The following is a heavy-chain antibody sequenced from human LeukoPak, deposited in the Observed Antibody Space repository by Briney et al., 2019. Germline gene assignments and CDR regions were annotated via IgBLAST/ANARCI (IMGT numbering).Heavy chain of an antibody. CDR2: ISAYNGNT. CDR3: ARLPTIAAPAWTYQPFDP. Sequence: ASVEVSCKTSGYIFTNYGINWVRQAPGQGLEWMGWISAYNGNTKYAQKLQGRVTMTTDTSTSTAYMELRSLRSDDTAVYYCARLPTIAAPAWTYQPFDPWGQGTLVTVSS. D-gene: IGHD6-13*01. V-gene: IGHV1-18*04. J-gene: IGHJ5*02. CDR1: GYIFTNYG.